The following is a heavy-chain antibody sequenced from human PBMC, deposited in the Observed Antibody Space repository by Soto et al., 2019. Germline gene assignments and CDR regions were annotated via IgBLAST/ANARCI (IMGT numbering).Heavy chain of an antibody. Sequence: SQTLSLTCAISVDSVSSNTASWNLISRSPSRGLEWLGRTYFRSKLYNDYAVSVKSRIIINPDTSNNQFSLRLNSVTPEDTAVYFCANGVNLGPKNGRAYDPWVKGSLFPFSS. CDR2: TYFRSKLYN. CDR1: VDSVSSNTAS. D-gene: IGHD4-17*01. CDR3: ANGVNLGPKNGRAYDP. J-gene: IGHJ5*02. V-gene: IGHV6-1*01.